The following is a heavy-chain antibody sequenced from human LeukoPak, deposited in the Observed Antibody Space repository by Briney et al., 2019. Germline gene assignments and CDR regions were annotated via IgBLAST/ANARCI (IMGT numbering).Heavy chain of an antibody. Sequence: GGSLRLSCEASGINFISHTMHWVRQAPGKGLEWVSSISSAGSYIYYADSVKGRFTISRDNAKNSLFLQMNSLRAGDTAVYYCAREIVGATNNWFDPWGQGTLVIVSS. CDR2: ISSAGSYI. CDR3: AREIVGATNNWFDP. J-gene: IGHJ5*02. D-gene: IGHD1-26*01. V-gene: IGHV3-21*06. CDR1: GINFISHT.